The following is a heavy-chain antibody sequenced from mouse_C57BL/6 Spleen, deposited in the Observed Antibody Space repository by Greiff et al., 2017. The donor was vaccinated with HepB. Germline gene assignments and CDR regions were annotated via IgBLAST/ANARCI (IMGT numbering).Heavy chain of an antibody. CDR1: GYAFSSSW. D-gene: IGHD2-3*01. J-gene: IGHJ4*01. Sequence: VQLQESGPELVKPGASVKISCKASGYAFSSSWMNWVKQRPGKGLEWIGRIYPGDGDTNYNGKFKGKATLTADKSSSTAYMQLSSLTSEDSAVYFCARWGLLPPYYYAMDYWGQGTSVTVSS. V-gene: IGHV1-82*01. CDR3: ARWGLLPPYYYAMDY. CDR2: IYPGDGDT.